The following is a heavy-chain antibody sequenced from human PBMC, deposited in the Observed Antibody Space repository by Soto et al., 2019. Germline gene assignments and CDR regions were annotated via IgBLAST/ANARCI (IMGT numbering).Heavy chain of an antibody. CDR1: GFTFSSYG. D-gene: IGHD3-9*01. V-gene: IGHV3-30*18. CDR2: ISYDGSNK. CDR3: AKDGYFDEYYFEY. Sequence: PGGSLRLSCAASGFTFSSYGMHWVRQAPGKGLEWVAVISYDGSNKYYADSVKGRFTISRDNSKNTLYLQMNSLRAEDTAVYYCAKDGYFDEYYFEYWGQGTLVTVSS. J-gene: IGHJ4*02.